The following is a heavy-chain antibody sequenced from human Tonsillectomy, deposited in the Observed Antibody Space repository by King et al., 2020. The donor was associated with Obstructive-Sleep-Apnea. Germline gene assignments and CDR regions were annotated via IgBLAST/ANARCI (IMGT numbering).Heavy chain of an antibody. CDR3: ARVRGAATYYYYGMDV. V-gene: IGHV1-69*01. CDR1: GGTLSNYV. CDR2: IVPIYGTS. Sequence: QLVQSGAEVKKPGSSVRVSCKASGGTLSNYVINWVRQAPGQGLEWMGGIVPIYGTSIYAQKFQDRITIAADESTSTVYMEVNSLRSEETAVYYCARVRGAATYYYYGMDVWGQGTTVTVSS. D-gene: IGHD6-13*01. J-gene: IGHJ6*02.